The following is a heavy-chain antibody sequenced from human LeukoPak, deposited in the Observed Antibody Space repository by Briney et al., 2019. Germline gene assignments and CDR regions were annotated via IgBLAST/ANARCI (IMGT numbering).Heavy chain of an antibody. J-gene: IGHJ4*02. Sequence: SETLSLTCTVYGGSSSGYYWSWIRHPPGKGLEWIGEISHSGSTNYNPSLKSRVTISVDTSKNQFSLKLTSVTAADTAVYYCARRHYYGPGSYRYFDYWDQGTLVTVSS. CDR1: GGSSSGYY. CDR3: ARRHYYGPGSYRYFDY. CDR2: ISHSGST. D-gene: IGHD3-10*01. V-gene: IGHV4-34*01.